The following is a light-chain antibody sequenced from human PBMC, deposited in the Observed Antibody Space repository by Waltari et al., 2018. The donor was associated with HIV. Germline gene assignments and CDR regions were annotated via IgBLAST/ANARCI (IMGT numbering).Light chain of an antibody. CDR1: QGMREK. J-gene: IGKJ1*01. V-gene: IGKV1-17*01. CDR2: GAS. CDR3: LQDSDYPWT. Sequence: DIQMTQSPSSLSASIGDSVTITCRARQGMREKLGWYQQKPGKAPQRLIYGASNLQRGVPSRFSGSRSGTEFTLTIISLQPEDFATDYCLQDSDYPWTFGQGTKVEIK.